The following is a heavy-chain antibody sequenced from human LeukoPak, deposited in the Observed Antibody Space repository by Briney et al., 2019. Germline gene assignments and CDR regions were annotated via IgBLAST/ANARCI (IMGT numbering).Heavy chain of an antibody. V-gene: IGHV3-23*01. CDR3: AKSYCSGGTCHSYLPYFFDY. CDR2: ISDGGHST. Sequence: HPGGSLRLSCAASGFTSSNFAMSWVRQTPGKGLQWVSSISDGGHSTYFADSVRGRFTLSRDNSNNIVYLQMNNLGVEDTAMYYCAKSYCSGGTCHSYLPYFFDYWGQGTLVTVPS. J-gene: IGHJ4*02. CDR1: GFTSSNFA. D-gene: IGHD2-15*01.